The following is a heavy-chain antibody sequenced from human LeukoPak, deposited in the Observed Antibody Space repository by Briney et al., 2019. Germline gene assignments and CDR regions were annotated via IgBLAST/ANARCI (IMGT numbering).Heavy chain of an antibody. CDR1: GGSFSGYY. V-gene: IGHV4-34*01. J-gene: IGHJ4*02. CDR3: ARRGAGYGDKID. Sequence: SETLSLTCAVYGGSFSGYYWSWIRQPPGKGLEWIGEINHSGSTNYNPSLKSRVTISVDTSKNQFSLKLSSVTAADTAVYYCARRGAGYGDKIDWGQGTLVTVSS. D-gene: IGHD4-23*01. CDR2: INHSGST.